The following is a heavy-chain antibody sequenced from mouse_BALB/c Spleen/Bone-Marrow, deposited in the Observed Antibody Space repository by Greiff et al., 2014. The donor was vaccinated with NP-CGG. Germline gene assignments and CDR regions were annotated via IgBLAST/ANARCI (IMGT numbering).Heavy chain of an antibody. CDR2: IDPANGNT. J-gene: IGHJ3*01. CDR1: GFNIKDTY. Sequence: EVQLQQSGAELVKPGASVKLSCTASGFNIKDTYMHWVQQSPEQSLEWIGRIDPANGNTKYDPKFQGRATITADKSSNTVYLQLSSLTSEDTAVYYCAAYCEGCGEFAYWGQGTLVTVSA. CDR3: AAYCEGCGEFAY. D-gene: IGHD1-1*01. V-gene: IGHV14-3*02.